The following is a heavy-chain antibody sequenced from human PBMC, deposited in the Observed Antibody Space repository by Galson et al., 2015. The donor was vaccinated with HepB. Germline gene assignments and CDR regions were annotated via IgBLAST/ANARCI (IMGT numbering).Heavy chain of an antibody. CDR2: TYYRSKWYN. CDR3: ARVTDIASRGAFDI. CDR1: GDSVSSNSAA. D-gene: IGHD5-12*01. J-gene: IGHJ3*02. Sequence: AISGDSVSSNSAAWNWIRQSPSRGLEWLGRTYYRSKWYNDCAVSVKSRITINPDTSKNQFSLQLNSVTPEDTAVYYCARVTDIASRGAFDIWGQGTMVTVSS. V-gene: IGHV6-1*01.